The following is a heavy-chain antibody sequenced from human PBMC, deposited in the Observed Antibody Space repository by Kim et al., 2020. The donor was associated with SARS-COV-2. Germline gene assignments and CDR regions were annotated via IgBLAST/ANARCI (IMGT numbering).Heavy chain of an antibody. CDR1: GYTFTSYG. D-gene: IGHD4-17*01. CDR2: ISAYNGNT. J-gene: IGHJ4*02. V-gene: IGHV1-18*01. CDR3: ARVDDDGGNLRTLRPVDS. Sequence: ASVKVSCKASGYTFTSYGISWVRQAPGQGLEWMGWISAYNGNTNYAQKLQGRVTMTTDTSTSTAYMELRSLRSDDTAVYYCARVDDDGGNLRTLRPVDSWGQGALVTVSS.